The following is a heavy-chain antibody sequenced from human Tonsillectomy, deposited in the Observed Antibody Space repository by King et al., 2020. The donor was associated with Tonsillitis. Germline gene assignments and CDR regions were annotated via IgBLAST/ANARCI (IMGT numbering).Heavy chain of an antibody. CDR1: GFTVRSNY. D-gene: IGHD5-24*01. V-gene: IGHV3-53*01. CDR3: ASRDGYNWNYFDY. CDR2: TYSGGST. J-gene: IGHJ4*02. Sequence: VQLVESGGGLIQPGGSLRLSCAASGFTVRSNYMSWVRQAPGKGLEWVSGTYSGGSTYYADSVKGRFTISRDNSKNTLYLQMNSLRAEDTAVYYCASRDGYNWNYFDYWGQGTLVTVSS.